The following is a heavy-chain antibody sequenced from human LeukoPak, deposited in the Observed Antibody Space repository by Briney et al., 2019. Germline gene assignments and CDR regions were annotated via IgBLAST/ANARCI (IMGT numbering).Heavy chain of an antibody. CDR2: IYYSGST. V-gene: IGHV4-39*01. CDR1: GGSISSSSYY. CDR3: ARGLEQWLVKYYYYMDV. J-gene: IGHJ6*03. Sequence: PSETLSLTCTVSGGSISSSSYYWGWIRQPPGKGLEWIGSIYYSGSTYYNPSLKSRVTISVDTSKNQFSLKLSSVTAADTAVYYCARGLEQWLVKYYYYMDVWGKGTTVTVSS. D-gene: IGHD6-19*01.